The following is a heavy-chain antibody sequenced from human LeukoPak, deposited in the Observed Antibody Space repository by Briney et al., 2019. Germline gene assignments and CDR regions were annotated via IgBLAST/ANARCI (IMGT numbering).Heavy chain of an antibody. CDR2: INPNSGGT. Sequence: ASMKVSCKASGYTFTGYYMHWVQQAPGQGLEWMGWINPNSGGTNYAQKFQGRVTMTRDTSISTAYMELSRLRSDDTAVYYCARLPLRRGYPIDYWGQGTLVTVSS. J-gene: IGHJ4*02. V-gene: IGHV1-2*02. CDR3: ARLPLRRGYPIDY. D-gene: IGHD1-1*01. CDR1: GYTFTGYY.